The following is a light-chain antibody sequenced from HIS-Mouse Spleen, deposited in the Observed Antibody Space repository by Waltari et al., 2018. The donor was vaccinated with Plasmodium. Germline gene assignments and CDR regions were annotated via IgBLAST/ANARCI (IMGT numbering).Light chain of an antibody. V-gene: IGLV3-10*01. J-gene: IGLJ3*02. CDR2: EDR. CDR1: ALPKKY. Sequence: SYELTQPPSVSVSPGQTARITCSGDALPKKYAYWYQQKSGQAPVLDIYEDRKRPSGIPERFSGSSSGTMATLTISGAQVEDEADYYWYSTDSSGNHRVFGGGTKLTVL. CDR3: YSTDSSGNHRV.